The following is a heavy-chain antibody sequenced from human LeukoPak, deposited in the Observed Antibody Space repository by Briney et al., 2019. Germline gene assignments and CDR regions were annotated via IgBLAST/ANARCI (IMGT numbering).Heavy chain of an antibody. D-gene: IGHD6-13*01. Sequence: GGSLRLSCAASGFTFSDYYMSWIRQAPGKGLEWVSYISSSGSTIYYADSVKGRFTISRDNAKNSLYPQMNSLRAEDTAVYYCATAKSPHSSSWYPFFDYWGQGTLVTVSS. CDR1: GFTFSDYY. CDR3: ATAKSPHSSSWYPFFDY. V-gene: IGHV3-11*04. J-gene: IGHJ4*02. CDR2: ISSSGSTI.